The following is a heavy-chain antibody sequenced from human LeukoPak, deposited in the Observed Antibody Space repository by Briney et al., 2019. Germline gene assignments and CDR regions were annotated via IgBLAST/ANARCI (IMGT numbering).Heavy chain of an antibody. V-gene: IGHV3-7*04. D-gene: IGHD1-1*01. CDR3: ARDKAYNRFDH. CDR2: INEDGSVK. Sequence: GGSLRLSCAASGFTFSSSWMTWVRQAPGKGLEWVANINEDGSVKNYVVSVKGRFTISRDNAKNSLFLQMNSLRVEDTAVYYCARDKAYNRFDHWGRGTLVTVSP. J-gene: IGHJ5*02. CDR1: GFTFSSSW.